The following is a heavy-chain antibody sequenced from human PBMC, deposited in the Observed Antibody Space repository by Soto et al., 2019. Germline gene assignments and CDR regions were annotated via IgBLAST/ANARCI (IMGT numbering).Heavy chain of an antibody. CDR3: GKVLVGATGHTDSDS. J-gene: IGHJ4*02. CDR2: IDYNGVT. Sequence: PSETLSLTCTVSGGSIYRSGYYWGWIRQPPGRGLEWIGNIDYNGVTYSNPSLKSRVTISRDTSKNQFSLKLTSVTAAATALYYCGKVLVGATGHTDSDSWGPGTLVTVSS. V-gene: IGHV4-39*01. D-gene: IGHD2-15*01. CDR1: GGSIYRSGYY.